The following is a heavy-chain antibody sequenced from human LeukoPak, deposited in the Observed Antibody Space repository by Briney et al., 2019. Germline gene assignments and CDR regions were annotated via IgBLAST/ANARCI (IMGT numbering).Heavy chain of an antibody. CDR2: IIPIFGTA. CDR1: GGTFSSYA. Sequence: SVKVSCKASGGTFSSYAISWVRQAPGQGLEWMGGIIPIFGTANYAQKFQGRVTITTDESTSTAYMELSSLRAEDTAVYYWARVRLGYVLDYYYRHVWGKGTTVTVSS. J-gene: IGHJ6*03. V-gene: IGHV1-69*05. CDR3: ARVRLGYVLDYYYRHV. D-gene: IGHD2-15*01.